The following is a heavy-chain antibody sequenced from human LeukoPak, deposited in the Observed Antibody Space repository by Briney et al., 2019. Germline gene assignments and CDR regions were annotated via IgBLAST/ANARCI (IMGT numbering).Heavy chain of an antibody. D-gene: IGHD3-22*01. CDR2: INHSGST. Sequence: SETLSLTCAVYGGSSSGYYWSWIRQPPGKGLEWIGEINHSGSTYYNPSLKSRVTISVDTSKNQFSLKLSSVTAADTAVYYCAREEAMYYYDSSGYYSEWFDPWGQGTLVTVSS. V-gene: IGHV4-34*09. J-gene: IGHJ5*02. CDR3: AREEAMYYYDSSGYYSEWFDP. CDR1: GGSSSGYY.